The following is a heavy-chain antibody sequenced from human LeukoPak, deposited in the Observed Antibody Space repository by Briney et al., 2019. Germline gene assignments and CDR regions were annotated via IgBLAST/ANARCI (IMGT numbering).Heavy chain of an antibody. D-gene: IGHD3-9*01. J-gene: IGHJ4*02. V-gene: IGHV3-21*01. Sequence: GGSLRLSCAAPGFTFSSYSMNWVRQAPGKGLEWVSSISSSSSYIYYADSVKGRFTISRDNAKNSLYLQMNSLRAEDTAVYYCARDRDYDILTGYQEFDYWGQGTLVTVSS. CDR2: ISSSSSYI. CDR1: GFTFSSYS. CDR3: ARDRDYDILTGYQEFDY.